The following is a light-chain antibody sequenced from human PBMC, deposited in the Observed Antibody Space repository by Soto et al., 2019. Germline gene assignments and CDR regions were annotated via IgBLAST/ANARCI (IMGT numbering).Light chain of an antibody. CDR1: QRVTTDS. V-gene: IGKV3-20*01. J-gene: IGKJ2*01. CDR2: AAS. CDR3: QQYGSSPYT. Sequence: EVVLTQSPGTLSLSPGERATLSCRASQRVTTDSLAWYQQKPGQAPSLLISAASTRATGTPDRFSGSGSGTDFTLTVSRLEPEDFAVYYCQQYGSSPYTFGQGTKLEIK.